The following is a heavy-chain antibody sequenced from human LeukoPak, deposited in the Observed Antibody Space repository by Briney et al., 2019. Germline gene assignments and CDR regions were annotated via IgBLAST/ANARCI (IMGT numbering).Heavy chain of an antibody. V-gene: IGHV5-51*01. Sequence: GESLQISCKGSGYSFTSYWVGWVRQMPGKGLEWMGIIYPGDSDTRYSPSFQGQVTISADKSISTAYLQWSSLKASDTAMYYCARPHTAYSSYDAFDIWGQGTMVTVSS. CDR2: IYPGDSDT. J-gene: IGHJ3*02. CDR1: GYSFTSYW. D-gene: IGHD6-6*01. CDR3: ARPHTAYSSYDAFDI.